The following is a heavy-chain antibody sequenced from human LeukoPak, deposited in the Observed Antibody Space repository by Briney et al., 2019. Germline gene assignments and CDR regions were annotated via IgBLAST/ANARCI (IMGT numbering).Heavy chain of an antibody. J-gene: IGHJ5*02. Sequence: GGSLRLSCAASGFTFSSYAMHWVRQAPGKGLEWVAVISYDGSNKYYADSVKGRFTISRDNSKNTLYLQMNSLRAEDTAVYYCAADQGVAAAGMLDNSYNWFDPWGQGTLVTVSS. CDR2: ISYDGSNK. CDR1: GFTFSSYA. D-gene: IGHD6-13*01. CDR3: AADQGVAAAGMLDNSYNWFDP. V-gene: IGHV3-30-3*01.